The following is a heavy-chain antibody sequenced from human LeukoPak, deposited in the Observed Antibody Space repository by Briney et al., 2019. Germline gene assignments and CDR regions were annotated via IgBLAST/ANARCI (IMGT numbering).Heavy chain of an antibody. CDR2: TYYRSKWYN. CDR3: ARVEYDFWSGYYEYYYGMDV. J-gene: IGHJ6*02. CDR1: GDSVSSNSAA. D-gene: IGHD3-3*01. Sequence: SQTLSLTCAISGDSVSSNSAAWNWIRQSPSRGLEWLGRTYYRSKWYNDYAVSVKSRITINPDTSKNQFSLQLNSVTPEDTAVYYCARVEYDFWSGYYEYYYGMDVWGQGTTVTVSS. V-gene: IGHV6-1*01.